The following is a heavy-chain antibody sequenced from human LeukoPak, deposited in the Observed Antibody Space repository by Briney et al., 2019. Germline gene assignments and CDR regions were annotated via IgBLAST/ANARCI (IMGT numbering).Heavy chain of an antibody. V-gene: IGHV4-59*04. D-gene: IGHD3-16*01. Sequence: PSETLSLTCTVSGGSISSYYWSWIRQPPGKGLEWIGSIDYRERATYNPSLKSRVTISADTSRNQFSLKLSSVTATDTAVYYCANYVSGTMRDYWGQGTLVTVSS. CDR3: ANYVSGTMRDY. CDR1: GGSISSYY. CDR2: IDYRERA. J-gene: IGHJ4*02.